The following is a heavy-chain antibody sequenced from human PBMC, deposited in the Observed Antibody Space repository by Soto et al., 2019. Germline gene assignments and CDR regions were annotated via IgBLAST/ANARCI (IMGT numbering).Heavy chain of an antibody. D-gene: IGHD3-22*01. CDR3: AEHGVFHASKTYRDY. V-gene: IGHV5-10-1*01. J-gene: IGHJ4*02. CDR2: IDSSDYHT. Sequence: GESLKISCTGSGYNFTNYWITWVRQMPGKGLEWMGRIDSSDYHTHYNPSFQGLVTISADKSIRPASLQWSSPKASGTARYSWAEHGVFHASKTYRDYCRQLTRGAVAS. CDR1: GYNFTNYW.